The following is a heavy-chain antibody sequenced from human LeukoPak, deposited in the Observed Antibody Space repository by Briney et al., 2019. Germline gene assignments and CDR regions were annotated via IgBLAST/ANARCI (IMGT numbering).Heavy chain of an antibody. V-gene: IGHV3-23*01. CDR3: ARDQGKGY. CDR2: ISGSGDGT. CDR1: GFTFSTYA. J-gene: IGHJ4*02. Sequence: TGGSLRLSCAASGFTFSTYAMSWVRQAPGKGLEWVSSISGSGDGTYYADSVKGRFTISRDNAKNSLYLQMNSLRAEDTAVYYCARDQGKGYWGQGTLVTVSS. D-gene: IGHD3-10*01.